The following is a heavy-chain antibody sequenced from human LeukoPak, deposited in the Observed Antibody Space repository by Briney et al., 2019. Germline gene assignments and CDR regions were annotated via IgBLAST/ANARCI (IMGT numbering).Heavy chain of an antibody. J-gene: IGHJ4*02. CDR2: ISSSSSTI. CDR1: GFTFSSYS. CDR3: ARGSSDQWLDPFDY. D-gene: IGHD6-19*01. Sequence: PGGSLRLSCAASGFTFSSYSMNWVRQAPGKGLEWVSYISSSSSTIYYADSVKGRFTISRDNAKNSLYLQMNSLRAEDTAVYYCARGSSDQWLDPFDYWGQGTLVTVSS. V-gene: IGHV3-48*01.